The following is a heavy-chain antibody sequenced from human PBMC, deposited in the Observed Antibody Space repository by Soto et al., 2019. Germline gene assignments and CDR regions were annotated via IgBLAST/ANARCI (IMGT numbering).Heavy chain of an antibody. J-gene: IGHJ6*03. Sequence: GGSLRLSCAASGFTFDDYAMHWVRQAPGKGLEWVSGISWNSGSIGYADSVKGRFTISRDNAKNSLYLQMNSLRAEDTALYYCAKGKGRETIFNYYYYMDVWGKGTTVTVSS. CDR2: ISWNSGSI. CDR3: AKGKGRETIFNYYYYMDV. CDR1: GFTFDDYA. V-gene: IGHV3-9*01. D-gene: IGHD2-15*01.